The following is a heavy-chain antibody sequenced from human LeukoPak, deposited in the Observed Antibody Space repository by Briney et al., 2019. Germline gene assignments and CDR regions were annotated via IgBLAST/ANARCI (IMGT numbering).Heavy chain of an antibody. CDR1: GGSFSGYY. J-gene: IGHJ3*02. Sequence: SETLSLTCAVYGGSFSGYYWSWIRQPPGKGLEWIGEINHSGSTNYNPSLKSRVTISVDTSKDQFSLKLSSVTAADTAVYYCARGRDSSGSSYDAFDIWGQGTMVTVSS. CDR2: INHSGST. CDR3: ARGRDSSGSSYDAFDI. V-gene: IGHV4-34*01. D-gene: IGHD3-22*01.